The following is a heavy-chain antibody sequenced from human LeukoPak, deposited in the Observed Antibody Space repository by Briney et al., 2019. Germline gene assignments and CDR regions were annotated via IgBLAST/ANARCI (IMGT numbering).Heavy chain of an antibody. J-gene: IGHJ4*02. CDR3: AKDAWIQYYFDY. V-gene: IGHV3-7*03. Sequence: GGSLRLSCAASGFTFSSYWMTWVRQAPGKGLEWVANIKQDGSEKYYVDSVRGRFTISRDNAKNSLYLQMNSLRAEDTAVYYCAKDAWIQYYFDYWGQGTLVTVSS. CDR2: IKQDGSEK. D-gene: IGHD5-12*01. CDR1: GFTFSSYW.